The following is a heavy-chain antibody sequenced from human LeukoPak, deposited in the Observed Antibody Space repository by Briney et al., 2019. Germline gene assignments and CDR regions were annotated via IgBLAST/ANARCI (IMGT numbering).Heavy chain of an antibody. J-gene: IGHJ4*02. D-gene: IGHD1-26*01. CDR1: GFTFSSYS. V-gene: IGHV3-48*02. CDR2: ITASGTAM. Sequence: GGSLRLSCAASGFTFSSYSMNWVSQAPGKGLEWVSHITASGTAMFYADSVKGRFTISRDNAKNSLYLQMNSLRDEDTAVYYCASSGSYRFDYWGQGTLVTVSS. CDR3: ASSGSYRFDY.